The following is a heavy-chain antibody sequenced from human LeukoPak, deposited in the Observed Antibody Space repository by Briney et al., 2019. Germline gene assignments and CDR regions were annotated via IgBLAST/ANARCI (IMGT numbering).Heavy chain of an antibody. CDR3: ARDRGLWLGEARDAFDI. J-gene: IGHJ3*02. CDR1: GDPINNNVYY. Sequence: PSETLSLTCTVSGDPINNNVYYWGWIRQPPGKGLEWIAIISYSGTTYYNPSLKTRATISIDTSKNKFSLKVNSVTAADTAMYYCARDRGLWLGEARDAFDIWGQGTMVTVFS. D-gene: IGHD3-10*01. CDR2: ISYSGTT. V-gene: IGHV4-39*07.